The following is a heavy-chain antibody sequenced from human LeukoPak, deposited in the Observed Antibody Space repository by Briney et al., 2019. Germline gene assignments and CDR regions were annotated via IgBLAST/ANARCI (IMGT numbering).Heavy chain of an antibody. D-gene: IGHD6-13*01. CDR2: FDPEDGET. V-gene: IGHV1-24*01. CDR1: GYTLTELS. Sequence: ASVKVSCKVSGYTLTELSMHWVRQAPGKGLEWMGGFDPEDGETIYAQKFQGRVTMTEDTSTDTAYMELSSLRSEDTAVYYCATEPRIAAADNWFDPWGQGTLVTVSS. CDR3: ATEPRIAAADNWFDP. J-gene: IGHJ5*02.